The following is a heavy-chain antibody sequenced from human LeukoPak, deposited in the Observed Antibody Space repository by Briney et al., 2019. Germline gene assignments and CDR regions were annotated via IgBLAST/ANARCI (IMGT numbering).Heavy chain of an antibody. D-gene: IGHD6-19*01. CDR3: ARGRIYESIAVAGYFDY. V-gene: IGHV1-3*01. Sequence: ASVKVSCKASGYTFTSYAMHWVRQAPGQRLEWMGWINAGNGNTKYSQKFQGRVTITRDTSASTAYMELSSLRSEDTAVYYCARGRIYESIAVAGYFDYWGQGTLVTVSS. CDR2: INAGNGNT. CDR1: GYTFTSYA. J-gene: IGHJ4*02.